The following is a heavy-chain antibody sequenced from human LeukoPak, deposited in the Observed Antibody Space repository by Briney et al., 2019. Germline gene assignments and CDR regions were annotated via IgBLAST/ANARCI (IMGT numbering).Heavy chain of an antibody. V-gene: IGHV4-39*07. CDR2: IFYSGRT. Sequence: SETLSLTCTFSGYSISSSSYYWGWIRQPPGRGLEWIGSIFYSGRTYYNPSLKSRVTISVDTSKNQFSLKLSSVIAADTAVYYCVIVDYSRQVDYWGQGTLVTVSS. CDR1: GYSISSSSYY. J-gene: IGHJ4*02. D-gene: IGHD3-10*01. CDR3: VIVDYSRQVDY.